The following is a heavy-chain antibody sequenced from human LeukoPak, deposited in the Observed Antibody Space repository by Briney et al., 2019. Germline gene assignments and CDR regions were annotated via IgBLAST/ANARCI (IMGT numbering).Heavy chain of an antibody. V-gene: IGHV3-48*03. J-gene: IGHJ4*02. CDR3: AREGYYYSDY. CDR1: GFTFSSYE. D-gene: IGHD1-1*01. CDR2: ISASGNTK. Sequence: GGSLRLSCAASGFTFSSYEVIWVRQAPGQGLEWVSYISASGNTKYYADSVKGRFTVTRDNAKNSLYLQMNSLRAEDSAVYYCAREGYYYSDYWGQGTLVTVSS.